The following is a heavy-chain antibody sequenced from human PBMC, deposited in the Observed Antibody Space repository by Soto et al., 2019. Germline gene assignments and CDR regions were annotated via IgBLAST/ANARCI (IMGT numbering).Heavy chain of an antibody. CDR2: IYYSGST. J-gene: IGHJ4*02. V-gene: IGHV4-59*08. CDR3: ARRYAPGFDY. D-gene: IGHD5-12*01. CDR1: GGSISSYY. Sequence: SETLSLTCTVSGGSISSYYWSWIRQPPGKGLEWIGYIYYSGSTNYNPSLKSRVTISVDTSKNQFSLKLSSVTAADTAVYYCARRYAPGFDYWGPGTLVTVFS.